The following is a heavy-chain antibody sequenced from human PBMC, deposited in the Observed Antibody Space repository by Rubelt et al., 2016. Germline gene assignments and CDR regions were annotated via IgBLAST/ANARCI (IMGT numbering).Heavy chain of an antibody. J-gene: IGHJ4*02. Sequence: QLQLQESGPGLVKPSETLSLTCTVSGGSISSSSYYWGWIRQPPGKGLEWIGSIYYSGSTYYNPSLKSRVTISVDTSKNQFSLKLRSETAADTSVYYCARDWGPADGDDFDYWGQGTLVTVSS. CDR2: IYYSGST. CDR3: ARDWGPADGDDFDY. CDR1: GGSISSSSYY. D-gene: IGHD4-17*01. V-gene: IGHV4-39*02.